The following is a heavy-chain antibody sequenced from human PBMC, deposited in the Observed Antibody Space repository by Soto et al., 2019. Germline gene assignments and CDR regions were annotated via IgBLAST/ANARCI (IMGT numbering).Heavy chain of an antibody. J-gene: IGHJ4*02. CDR1: GFTFSDYY. V-gene: IGHV3-11*01. CDR2: ISSSGSTI. Sequence: GGSLRLSCAASGFTFSDYYMSWIRQAPGKGLEWVSYISSSGSTIYYADSVKGRFTISRDNAKNSLYLQMNSLKAEDTAVYYCARDWRGQYSGYEFDYWGQGTLVTVSS. CDR3: ARDWRGQYSGYEFDY. D-gene: IGHD5-12*01.